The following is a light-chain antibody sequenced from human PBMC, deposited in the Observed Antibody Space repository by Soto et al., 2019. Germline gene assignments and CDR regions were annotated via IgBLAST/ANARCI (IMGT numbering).Light chain of an antibody. CDR1: SSNIGADYD. V-gene: IGLV1-40*01. CDR2: GNS. Sequence: QSVLTQPPSVSEAPGQRVTISCTGSSSNIGADYDVHWYQQLPGTAPKLLIYGNSNRPSGVPDRFSGSKSGTSASLAITGLQAEDEADYYCQSYDSSLSAVVFGGGTQLTVL. J-gene: IGLJ3*02. CDR3: QSYDSSLSAVV.